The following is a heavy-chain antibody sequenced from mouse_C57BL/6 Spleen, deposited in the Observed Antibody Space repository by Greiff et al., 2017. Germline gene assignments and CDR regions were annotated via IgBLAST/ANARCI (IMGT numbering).Heavy chain of an antibody. J-gene: IGHJ3*01. V-gene: IGHV1-81*01. CDR3: ARTRYDYPIAD. Sequence: QVQLQPSGAELARPGASVKLSCKASGYTFTSYGISWVKQRTGQGLEWIGEIYPRSGNTYYNEKFKGKATLTADKSSSTAYMELRSLTAEDTAVYYCARTRYDYPIADWGQGTLVTVAA. CDR1: GYTFTSYG. CDR2: IYPRSGNT. D-gene: IGHD2-4*01.